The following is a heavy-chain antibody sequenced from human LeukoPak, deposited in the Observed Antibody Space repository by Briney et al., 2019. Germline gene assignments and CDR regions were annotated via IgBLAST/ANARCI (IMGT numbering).Heavy chain of an antibody. J-gene: IGHJ4*02. CDR2: ISVYNGNT. CDR3: ARELWAYCGGDCYSAFDY. V-gene: IGHV1-18*01. D-gene: IGHD2-21*02. Sequence: ASVKVSCKASGYTFTSYGISWVRQAPGQGLEWVGWISVYNGNTNYAQKLQGRVTMTTDTSTSTAYMELRSLRSDDTAVYYCARELWAYCGGDCYSAFDYWGQGTLVTVSS. CDR1: GYTFTSYG.